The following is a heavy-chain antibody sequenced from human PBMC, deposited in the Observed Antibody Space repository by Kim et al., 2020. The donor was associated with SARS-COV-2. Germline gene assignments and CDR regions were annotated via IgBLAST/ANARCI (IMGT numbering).Heavy chain of an antibody. Sequence: GGSLRLSCAASGITFDDYAMHWVRQAPGKGLEWVSGISWDSVNIAYADSVKGRFTISRDNAKNSLYLQMNSLKPEDTALYYCAKVRGRFWFGEFWTWGQG. J-gene: IGHJ5*02. D-gene: IGHD3-10*01. V-gene: IGHV3-9*01. CDR2: ISWDSVNI. CDR3: AKVRGRFWFGEFWT. CDR1: GITFDDYA.